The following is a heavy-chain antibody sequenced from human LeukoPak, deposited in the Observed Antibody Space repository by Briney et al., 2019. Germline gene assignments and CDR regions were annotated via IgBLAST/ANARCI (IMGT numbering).Heavy chain of an antibody. J-gene: IGHJ4*02. D-gene: IGHD5-24*01. CDR3: AKDRYNAVRNFDY. Sequence: GGSLRLSCAASGFTFSSYAMSWDRQAPGKGLEWVSGISGGGSTDYGDSVKGRFTISRDNSKNTLYLQMNSLRAEDTAVYYCAKDRYNAVRNFDYWGQGTLVTVSS. CDR1: GFTFSSYA. V-gene: IGHV3-23*01. CDR2: ISGGGST.